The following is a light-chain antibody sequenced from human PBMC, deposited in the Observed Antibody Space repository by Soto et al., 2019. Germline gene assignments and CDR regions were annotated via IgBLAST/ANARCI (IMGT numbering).Light chain of an antibody. CDR1: QSVSSN. J-gene: IGKJ4*01. V-gene: IGKV3-15*01. Sequence: EIVMTQSPATLSVSPGERATLSCRASQSVSSNLAWYQQKPGQTPKLLIYVASTRATGIPARSSGSASGTEFTLTISSRQSEDFAFYYCKQYNVWPLSFGGGTKVEFK. CDR2: VAS. CDR3: KQYNVWPLS.